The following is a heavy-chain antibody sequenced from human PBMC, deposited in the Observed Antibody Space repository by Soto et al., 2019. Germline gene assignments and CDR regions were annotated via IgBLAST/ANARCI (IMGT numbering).Heavy chain of an antibody. V-gene: IGHV1-69*13. CDR1: GGTFSSYA. CDR3: ARVIVRQWLRKDYYYGMDV. CDR2: IIPIFGTA. Sequence: SGNVSCKASGGTFSSYAISWVRQAPGQGLEWMGGIIPIFGTANYAQKFQGRVTITADESTSTAYMELSSLRSEDTAVYYCARVIVRQWLRKDYYYGMDVWGQGTTFTVSS. D-gene: IGHD6-19*01. J-gene: IGHJ6*02.